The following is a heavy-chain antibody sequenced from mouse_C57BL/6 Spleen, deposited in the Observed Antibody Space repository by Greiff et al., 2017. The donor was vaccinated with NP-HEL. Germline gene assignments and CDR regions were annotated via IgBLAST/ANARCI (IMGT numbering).Heavy chain of an antibody. V-gene: IGHV2-2*01. CDR3: ARGPHYYGSWYFDV. J-gene: IGHJ1*03. D-gene: IGHD1-1*01. Sequence: QVQLQQSGPGLVQPSQSLSITCTVSGFSLTSYGVHWVRQSPGKGLEWLGVIWSGGSTDYNAAFISRLSISKDNSKSQVFFKMNSLQADATAIYYCARGPHYYGSWYFDVWGTGTTVTVSS. CDR1: GFSLTSYG. CDR2: IWSGGST.